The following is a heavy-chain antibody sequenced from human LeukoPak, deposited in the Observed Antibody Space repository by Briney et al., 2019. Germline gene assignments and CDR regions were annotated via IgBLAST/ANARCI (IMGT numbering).Heavy chain of an antibody. D-gene: IGHD3-10*01. CDR2: IYYSGST. V-gene: IGHV4-59*08. J-gene: IGHJ5*01. Sequence: SETLSLTCTVSGGSISSYYWSWIRQPPGKGLEWIGYIYYSGSTNYNPSLKSRVTISVDTSKNQFSLTLTSVTAADTAVYYCARGPPDFYNSGSYYNGYNWFDSWGQGTLVTVSS. CDR1: GGSISSYY. CDR3: ARGPPDFYNSGSYYNGYNWFDS.